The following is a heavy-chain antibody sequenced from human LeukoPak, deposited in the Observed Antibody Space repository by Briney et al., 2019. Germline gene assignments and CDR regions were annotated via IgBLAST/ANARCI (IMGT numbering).Heavy chain of an antibody. D-gene: IGHD1/OR15-1a*01. CDR3: ARDRDNWNNFDY. Sequence: ASVKVSCKASGGTFSSYAISWVQQAPGQGLEWMGIINPSGGSTSYAQKFQGRVTMTRDTSTSTVYMELSSLRSEDTAVYYCARDRDNWNNFDYWGQGTLVTVSS. CDR1: GGTFSSYA. CDR2: INPSGGST. V-gene: IGHV1-46*01. J-gene: IGHJ4*02.